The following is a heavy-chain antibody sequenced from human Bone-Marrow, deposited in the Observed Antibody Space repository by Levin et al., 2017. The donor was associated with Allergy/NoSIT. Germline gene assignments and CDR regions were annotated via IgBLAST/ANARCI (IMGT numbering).Heavy chain of an antibody. Sequence: GASVKVSCAASGFTFSSYSMNWVRQAPGKGLEWVSSISSSSSYIYYADSVKGRFTISRDNAKNSLYLQMNSLRAEDTAVYYCARYPVAGQFDYWGQGTLVTVSS. CDR3: ARYPVAGQFDY. J-gene: IGHJ4*02. D-gene: IGHD6-19*01. V-gene: IGHV3-21*01. CDR1: GFTFSSYS. CDR2: ISSSSSYI.